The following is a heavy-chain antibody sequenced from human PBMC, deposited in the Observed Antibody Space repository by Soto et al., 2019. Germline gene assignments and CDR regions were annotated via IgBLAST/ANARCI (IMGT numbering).Heavy chain of an antibody. Sequence: QVQLVESGGGVVQPGRSLRLSCAASGFTFSSYGMHWVRQGPGKGLEWVAVIWYDGSNKYYADSVKGRFTISRDNSKNTLYLQMNSLRAEDTAVYYCARGNYGDYGKYFQHWGQGTLVTVSS. CDR2: IWYDGSNK. V-gene: IGHV3-33*01. CDR1: GFTFSSYG. D-gene: IGHD4-17*01. J-gene: IGHJ1*01. CDR3: ARGNYGDYGKYFQH.